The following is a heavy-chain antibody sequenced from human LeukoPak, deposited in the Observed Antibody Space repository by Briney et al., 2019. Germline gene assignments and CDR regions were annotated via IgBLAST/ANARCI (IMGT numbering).Heavy chain of an antibody. V-gene: IGHV3-9*01. CDR1: GFTFDDYA. CDR3: AKDMGIAVAGPGDY. CDR2: ISWNSGSI. D-gene: IGHD6-19*01. J-gene: IGHJ4*02. Sequence: GRSLRLSCAASGFTFDDYAMHWVRQAPGKGLEWVSGISWNSGSIGYADSVKGRFTISRDNAKNSLYLQMNSLRAEDTALYYCAKDMGIAVAGPGDYWGQGTLVTVSS.